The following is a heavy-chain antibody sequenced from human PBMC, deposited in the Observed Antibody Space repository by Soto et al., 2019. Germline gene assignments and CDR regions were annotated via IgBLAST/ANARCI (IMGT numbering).Heavy chain of an antibody. CDR3: ARHSLALRKNNWFDL. J-gene: IGHJ5*02. V-gene: IGHV4-39*01. Sequence: SETLSLTCAVSGDSIISSDFYWGWVRQPPGKGLEWIGSIFYLGSSYYNPSLKSRVTVSVDTSKNQFSLRLRSVTAADTALYFCARHSLALRKNNWFDLWGQGIMVTSPQ. CDR2: IFYLGSS. CDR1: GDSIISSDFY. D-gene: IGHD3-3*02.